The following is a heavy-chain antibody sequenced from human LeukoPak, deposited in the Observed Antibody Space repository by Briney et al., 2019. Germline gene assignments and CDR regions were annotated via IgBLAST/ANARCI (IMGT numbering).Heavy chain of an antibody. V-gene: IGHV1-18*04. CDR2: ISGRNGNT. CDR1: GYTFTSYG. D-gene: IGHD3-16*01. J-gene: IGHJ3*02. CDR3: ARGGSTPASHAFEI. Sequence: ASVKVSCKTSGYTFTSYGVTWVRRAPGQGLEWMGWISGRNGNTNYAQKVQGRVTMTTDTSTNTAYMELRSLRSDDTAVYYCARGGSTPASHAFEIWGQGTTVTVSS.